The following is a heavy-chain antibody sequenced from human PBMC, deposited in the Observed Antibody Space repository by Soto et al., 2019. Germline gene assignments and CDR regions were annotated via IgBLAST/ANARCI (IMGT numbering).Heavy chain of an antibody. V-gene: IGHV1-69*13. CDR1: GGNFSNYG. CDR2: IIPLFGTT. J-gene: IGHJ5*02. D-gene: IGHD6-13*01. Sequence: SVKVSCKASGGNFSNYGISRVRQAPGQGLEWVGGIIPLFGTTNYAHKFRGRATITADESTSTAYMELSSLRSEDTAVYYCARASGSSWYNWFDPWGQGTLVTVSS. CDR3: ARASGSSWYNWFDP.